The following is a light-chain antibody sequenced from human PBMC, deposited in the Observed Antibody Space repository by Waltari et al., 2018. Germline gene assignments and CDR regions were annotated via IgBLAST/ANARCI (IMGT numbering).Light chain of an antibody. CDR3: CSYAGSYTFGV. V-gene: IGLV2-11*01. J-gene: IGLJ2*01. Sequence: QSALTQPRSVSGSPGQSVTISCTGTSSDVGGYNYVSWYQQRPGKAPKLIVYEINKRPSGVPARFAGSKSGNPASLTISGLQAEDEADYYCCSYAGSYTFGVFGGGTKVTVL. CDR1: SSDVGGYNY. CDR2: EIN.